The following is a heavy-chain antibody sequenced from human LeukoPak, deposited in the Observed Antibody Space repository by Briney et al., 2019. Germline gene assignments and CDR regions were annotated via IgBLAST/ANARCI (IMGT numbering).Heavy chain of an antibody. CDR1: GGSISSYY. CDR3: ARTPIYYYDNSGYYN. J-gene: IGHJ4*02. D-gene: IGHD3-22*01. CDR2: IYTSGST. Sequence: SETLSLTCTVSGGSISSYYWSWIRQPAGKGLEWIGRIYTSGSTNYNPSLKSRVTMSVDTSKNQFSLKLSSVTAADTAVYFCARTPIYYYDNSGYYNWGQGTLVTVSS. V-gene: IGHV4-4*07.